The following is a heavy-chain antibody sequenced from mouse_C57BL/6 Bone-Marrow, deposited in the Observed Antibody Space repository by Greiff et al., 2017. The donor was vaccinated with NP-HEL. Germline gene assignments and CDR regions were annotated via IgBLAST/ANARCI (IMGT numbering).Heavy chain of an antibody. Sequence: EVKLMESGGGLVKPGGSLKLSCAASGFTFSSYAMSWVRQTPEKRLEWVATISDGGSYTYYPDNVKGRFTISRDNAKNNLYLQMSHLKSEDTAMYYCAREGVTFYAMDYWGQGTSVTVSS. V-gene: IGHV5-4*01. CDR3: AREGVTFYAMDY. CDR1: GFTFSSYA. J-gene: IGHJ4*01. CDR2: ISDGGSYT. D-gene: IGHD2-12*01.